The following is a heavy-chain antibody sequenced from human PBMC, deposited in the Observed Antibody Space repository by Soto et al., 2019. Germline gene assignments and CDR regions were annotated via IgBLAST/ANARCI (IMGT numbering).Heavy chain of an antibody. V-gene: IGHV3-30*18. CDR1: GFTFSSYG. D-gene: IGHD3-16*01. J-gene: IGHJ5*02. CDR2: VSYDGSNK. CDR3: AKAGETWSWFDP. Sequence: HPGGSLRLSCAASGFTFSSYGMHWVRQAPGKGLEWVAVVSYDGSNKYYADSVKGRFTISRDNSKNTLYLQMNSLRAEDTAVYYCAKAGETWSWFDPWGQGTLVTVSS.